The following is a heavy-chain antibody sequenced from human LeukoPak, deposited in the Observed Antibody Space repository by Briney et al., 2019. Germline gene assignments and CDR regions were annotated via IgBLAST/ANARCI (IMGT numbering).Heavy chain of an antibody. V-gene: IGHV3-23*01. CDR3: AKDLYYDSRGTPTDY. Sequence: GGSLRLSCAASGFTISNYWMSWVRQAPGKGLEWVSTISGSGDSTYYADSVKGRFTISRDNSKNTLYLQMNSLRAEDTAVYYCAKDLYYDSRGTPTDYWGQGTLVTVSS. J-gene: IGHJ4*02. CDR1: GFTISNYW. CDR2: ISGSGDST. D-gene: IGHD3-22*01.